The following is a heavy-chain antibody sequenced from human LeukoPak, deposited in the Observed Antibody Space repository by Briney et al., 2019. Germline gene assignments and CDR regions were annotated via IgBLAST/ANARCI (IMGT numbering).Heavy chain of an antibody. V-gene: IGHV4-39*07. CDR2: IYYSGST. CDR1: GGSISSSSYY. J-gene: IGHJ4*02. D-gene: IGHD3-22*01. Sequence: SETLSLTCTVSGGSISSSSYYWGWIRQPPGKGLKWIGSIYYSGSTYYNPSLKSRVTISVDTSKNQFSLKLSSVTAADTAVYYCARVTYYYDSSGYETFDYWGQGTLVTVSS. CDR3: ARVTYYYDSSGYETFDY.